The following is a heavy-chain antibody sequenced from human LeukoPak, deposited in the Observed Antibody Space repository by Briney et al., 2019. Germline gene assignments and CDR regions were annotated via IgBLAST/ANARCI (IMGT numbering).Heavy chain of an antibody. D-gene: IGHD1-26*01. V-gene: IGHV3-11*04. Sequence: GGSLRLSCAASGFTFSDYYMSWIRQAPGKGLEWVSYISSSSSSTIYYADSVKGRFTISRDNAKNSLYLQMNSLRAEDTAVYYCANSWDGSYYFDYWGQGTLVTVSS. CDR1: GFTFSDYY. J-gene: IGHJ4*02. CDR3: ANSWDGSYYFDY. CDR2: ISSSSSSTI.